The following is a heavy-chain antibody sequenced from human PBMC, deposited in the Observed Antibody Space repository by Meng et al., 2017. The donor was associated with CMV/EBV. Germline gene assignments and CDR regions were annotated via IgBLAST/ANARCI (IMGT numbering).Heavy chain of an antibody. CDR1: GYTFTGYY. D-gene: IGHD2-15*01. Sequence: SVKVSCKASGYTFTGYYMHWVRQAPGQGLEWMGGIIPIFGTANYAQKFQGRVTITTDESTSTAYMELSSLRSEDTAVYYCARGFCRGGSCSQTEFDYWGQGTLVTVSS. CDR2: IIPIFGTA. CDR3: ARGFCRGGSCSQTEFDY. V-gene: IGHV1-69*05. J-gene: IGHJ4*02.